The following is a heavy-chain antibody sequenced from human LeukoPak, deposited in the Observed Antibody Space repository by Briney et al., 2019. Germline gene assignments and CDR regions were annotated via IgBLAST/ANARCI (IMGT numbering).Heavy chain of an antibody. V-gene: IGHV3-48*03. CDR1: GFTFSSYE. CDR3: ARDPGVAAAGFY. Sequence: GGSLRLSCAASGFTFSSYEMNLVRQAPGKGLECVSYISSSGSTIYYADSVKGRFTISRDNAKNSLYLKMNSLRAEDTAVYYCARDPGVAAAGFYWGQGTLVTVSS. J-gene: IGHJ4*02. D-gene: IGHD6-13*01. CDR2: ISSSGSTI.